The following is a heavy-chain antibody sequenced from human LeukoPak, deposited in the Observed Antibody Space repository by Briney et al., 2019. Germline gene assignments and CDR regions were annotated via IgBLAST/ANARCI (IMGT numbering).Heavy chain of an antibody. V-gene: IGHV5-51*01. CDR2: IYPVDSDT. CDR1: GYIFSTYW. D-gene: IGHD4-11*01. CDR3: ARVTVTTTGLFGHQSPYYFDY. J-gene: IGHJ4*02. Sequence: GEPLKISCKASGYIFSTYWIGWVRQMPGKGLEWMGIIYPVDSDTRYSPSFQRQLTISADKSISTAYLQWSSLKASDTAMYYCARVTVTTTGLFGHQSPYYFDYWGQGTLVTVSS.